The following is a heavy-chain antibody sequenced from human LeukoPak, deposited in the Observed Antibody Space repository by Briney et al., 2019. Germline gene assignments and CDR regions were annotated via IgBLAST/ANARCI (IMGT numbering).Heavy chain of an antibody. CDR3: AKGLWCES. D-gene: IGHD4/OR15-4a*01. V-gene: IGHV3-23*01. Sequence: GGSLRLSCAASGFTFSSHAMSWVRQAPGKGLEWVSAISGSGGSTYYADSVKGRFTITRDNSKNTLYLQMNGLRAEDTAIDYCAKGLWCESWGQGSLVTVSS. CDR1: GFTFSSHA. J-gene: IGHJ5*02. CDR2: ISGSGGST.